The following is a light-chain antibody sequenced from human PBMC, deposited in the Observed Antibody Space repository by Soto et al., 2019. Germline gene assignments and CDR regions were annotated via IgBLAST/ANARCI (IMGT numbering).Light chain of an antibody. V-gene: IGLV9-49*01. CDR2: VGTGGIVG. CDR3: GADHGSGSNFVV. CDR1: SGYSNYK. J-gene: IGLJ3*02. Sequence: QLVLTQAPSASASLRASVTLTCTLSSGYSNYKVDWYQQRPGKGPRFVMRVGTGGIVGSKGDGIPDRFSVLGSGLNRYLTIKNIQEEDESDYHCGADHGSGSNFVVFGGGTKVTVL.